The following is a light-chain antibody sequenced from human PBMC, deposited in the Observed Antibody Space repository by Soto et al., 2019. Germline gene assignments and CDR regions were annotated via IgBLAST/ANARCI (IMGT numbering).Light chain of an antibody. V-gene: IGKV1-5*01. CDR2: DAS. CDR3: QQYKNYSYS. Sequence: IQMTQSPSTVSASVGDSVTISCRASQPVNTFLAWYQQKPGGAPKVVIFDASNLGSGVPSRFSGSGFGTEFTLSITSLQPDDFATYYCQQYKNYSYSFGPGTKLEIK. J-gene: IGKJ2*03. CDR1: QPVNTF.